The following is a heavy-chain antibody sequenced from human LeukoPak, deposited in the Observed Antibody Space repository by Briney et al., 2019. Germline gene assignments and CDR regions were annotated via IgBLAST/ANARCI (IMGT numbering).Heavy chain of an antibody. CDR1: GGTFSSYA. CDR3: ARLPYSTVAFDI. D-gene: IGHD6-13*01. J-gene: IGHJ3*02. V-gene: IGHV1-69*04. CDR2: IIPILGIA. Sequence: ASVKVSCKASGGTFSSYAISWVRQAPGQGLEWMGRIIPILGIANYAQKFQGRVTITADKSTSTAYMELSSLRSEDTAVYYCARLPYSTVAFDIWGQGTVVTVSS.